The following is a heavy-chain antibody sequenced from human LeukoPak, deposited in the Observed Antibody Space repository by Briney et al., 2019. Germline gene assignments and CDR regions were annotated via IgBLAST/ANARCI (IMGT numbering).Heavy chain of an antibody. D-gene: IGHD3-9*01. CDR2: IYSGGNT. CDR3: ARDRPYYDILTGYYIGEAFDI. V-gene: IGHV3-53*01. CDR1: GFTVSSNY. J-gene: IGHJ3*02. Sequence: GGSLRLSCAASGFTVSSNYMSWVRQAPGKGLEWVSVIYSGGNTYYADSVKGRFTISRDNSKNTLYLQMNSPRAEDTAVYYCARDRPYYDILTGYYIGEAFDIWGQGTMVTVSS.